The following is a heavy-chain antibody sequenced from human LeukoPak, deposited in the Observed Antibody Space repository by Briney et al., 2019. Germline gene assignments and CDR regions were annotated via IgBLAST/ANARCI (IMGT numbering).Heavy chain of an antibody. V-gene: IGHV1-46*01. CDR1: GYTFTSYY. D-gene: IGHD2-15*01. CDR3: ARDRRDRGYCSGGSCYYYYYMDV. CDR2: INPSGGST. Sequence: ASVKVSCKASGYTFTSYYMHWVRQAPGQGLEWMGIINPSGGSTSYAQKYQGRVTTTRDMSTSTVYMELSSLRSEDTAVYYCARDRRDRGYCSGGSCYYYYYMDVWGKGTTVTVSS. J-gene: IGHJ6*03.